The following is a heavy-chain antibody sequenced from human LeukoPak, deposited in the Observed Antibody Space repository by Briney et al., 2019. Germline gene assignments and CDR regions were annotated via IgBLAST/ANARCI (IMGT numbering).Heavy chain of an antibody. J-gene: IGHJ4*02. V-gene: IGHV3-7*01. CDR3: ARLRGGAY. Sequence: GGSLRLSCAASGFTFSTYWMTWVRQAPGKGLEWVANIKQDGGETYYVDSVKGRFTISRDNAKNSLYLQMNRLRAEDTALYYCARLRGGAYWGQGTLVTVSS. CDR1: GFTFSTYW. D-gene: IGHD3-10*01. CDR2: IKQDGGET.